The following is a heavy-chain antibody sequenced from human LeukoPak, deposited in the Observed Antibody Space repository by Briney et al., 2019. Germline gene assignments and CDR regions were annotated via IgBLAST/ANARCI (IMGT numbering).Heavy chain of an antibody. CDR2: IYYSGST. D-gene: IGHD3-22*01. CDR3: ARSYYYDSSGYYPAQFDY. Sequence: SETLSLTCTVSGGSISSGDYYWSWIRQHPGKGLEWIGYIYYSGSTYYNPSLKSRVTISVDTSKNQFSLKPSSVTAADTAVYYCARSYYYDSSGYYPAQFDYWGQGTLVTVSS. CDR1: GGSISSGDYY. J-gene: IGHJ4*02. V-gene: IGHV4-31*03.